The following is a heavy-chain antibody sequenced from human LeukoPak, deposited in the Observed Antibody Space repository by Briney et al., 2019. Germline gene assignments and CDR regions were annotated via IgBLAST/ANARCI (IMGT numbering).Heavy chain of an antibody. D-gene: IGHD2-15*01. Sequence: GGSLRLSCAASGFTFSSYAMSWVRQAPEKGLEWVSAISGSGGSTYYADSVKGRFTISRDNSKNTLYLQMNSLRAEDTAVYYCAKNGGTPAYYYYYMDVWGKGTTVTVSS. CDR3: AKNGGTPAYYYYYMDV. CDR1: GFTFSSYA. J-gene: IGHJ6*03. V-gene: IGHV3-23*01. CDR2: ISGSGGST.